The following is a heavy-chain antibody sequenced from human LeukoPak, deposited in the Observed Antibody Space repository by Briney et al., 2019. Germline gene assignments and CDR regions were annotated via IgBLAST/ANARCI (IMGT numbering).Heavy chain of an antibody. V-gene: IGHV4-59*01. CDR3: ARGGWSMDY. D-gene: IGHD6-19*01. J-gene: IGHJ4*02. CDR2: IYYSGST. CDR1: GASMTGYY. Sequence: SETLSLTCSVSGASMTGYYWSWIRQPPGKGLEWIGYIYYSGSTNFNPSLKSRASISVDTSKSQFSLRLSSVTAADTALYYCARGGWSMDYWGQGTLVAVSS.